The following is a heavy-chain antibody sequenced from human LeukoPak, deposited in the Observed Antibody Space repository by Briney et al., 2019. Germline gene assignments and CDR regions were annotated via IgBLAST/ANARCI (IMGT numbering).Heavy chain of an antibody. Sequence: SETLSLTCAVYGGSFSGYYWSWIRQPPGKGLEWIGEINHSGSTNYNPSLKSRVTISVDTSKNQFSLKLSSVTAADTAVYYCARLPMSAWELPTHYFDNWGQGTLVTVSS. D-gene: IGHD1-26*01. CDR3: ARLPMSAWELPTHYFDN. CDR1: GGSFSGYY. V-gene: IGHV4-34*01. J-gene: IGHJ4*02. CDR2: INHSGST.